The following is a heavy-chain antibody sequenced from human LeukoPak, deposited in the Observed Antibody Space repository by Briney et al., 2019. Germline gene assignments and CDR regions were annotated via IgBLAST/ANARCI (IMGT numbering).Heavy chain of an antibody. D-gene: IGHD3-10*01. CDR2: IYYSGHT. Sequence: PSETLSLTCTVSGGSISSSSSSWGWVRQPPGKGLEWIGSIYYSGHTYYNPSLKSRLTISVDTSKNQFSLKLSSVTAADTAVYYCARWFGKTLAGVYWGEGTLVTVSS. J-gene: IGHJ4*02. V-gene: IGHV4-39*01. CDR3: ARWFGKTLAGVY. CDR1: GGSISSSSSS.